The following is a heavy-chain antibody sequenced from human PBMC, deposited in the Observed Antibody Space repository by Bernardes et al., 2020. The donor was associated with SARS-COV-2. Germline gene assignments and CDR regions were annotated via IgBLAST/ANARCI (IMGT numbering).Heavy chain of an antibody. CDR2: IYYSGNT. Sequence: SETLSLTCTVSAGSIGSYYWAWIRQPPGKGLEWIGYIYYSGNTNYNPSLKSRVTISVDRSQNQFSLNLSSVTAADTAVYYCAREDAVYGDYEVWGQGTLVTVSS. D-gene: IGHD4-17*01. CDR1: AGSIGSYY. CDR3: AREDAVYGDYEV. J-gene: IGHJ4*02. V-gene: IGHV4-59*12.